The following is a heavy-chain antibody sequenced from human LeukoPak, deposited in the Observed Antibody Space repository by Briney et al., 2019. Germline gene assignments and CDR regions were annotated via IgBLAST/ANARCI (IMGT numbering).Heavy chain of an antibody. CDR2: INHSGST. CDR3: ARGHGRWLQRQRYSDY. Sequence: MSSETLSLTCAVYGGSFSGYYWSWIRQPPGKGLEWIGEINHSGSTNYNPSLKSRVTISVDTSKNQFSLKLSSVTAADTAVYYCARGHGRWLQRQRYSDYWGQGTLVTVSS. CDR1: GGSFSGYY. J-gene: IGHJ4*02. V-gene: IGHV4-34*01. D-gene: IGHD5-24*01.